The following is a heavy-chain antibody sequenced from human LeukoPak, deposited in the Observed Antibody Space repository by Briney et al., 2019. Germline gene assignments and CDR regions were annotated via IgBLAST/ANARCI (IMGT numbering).Heavy chain of an antibody. CDR1: GFTFSNAW. Sequence: PGGSLRLSCAASGFTFSNAWMSWVRQAPGKGLEWVGRVKSKTDGGTTGYAAPVKGRFTISRDDSKNTLYLQMNSLKTEDTAVYYCTTDRASFYDYVWGSYRTSDYWGQGTLVTVSS. CDR2: VKSKTDGGTT. CDR3: TTDRASFYDYVWGSYRTSDY. D-gene: IGHD3-16*02. V-gene: IGHV3-15*01. J-gene: IGHJ4*02.